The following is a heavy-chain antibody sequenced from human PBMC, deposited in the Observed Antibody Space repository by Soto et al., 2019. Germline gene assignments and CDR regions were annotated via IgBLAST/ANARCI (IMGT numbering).Heavy chain of an antibody. Sequence: GASVKVSCKASGYTFTSYGISWVRQAPGQGLEWMGWISAYNGNTNYSQKFQGRVTITADESTSTAYMELSSLRSEDTAVYYCASRVGYYDILTGYYSNPYGMDVWGQGTTVTVSS. CDR2: ISAYNGNT. J-gene: IGHJ6*02. V-gene: IGHV1-18*01. D-gene: IGHD3-9*01. CDR3: ASRVGYYDILTGYYSNPYGMDV. CDR1: GYTFTSYG.